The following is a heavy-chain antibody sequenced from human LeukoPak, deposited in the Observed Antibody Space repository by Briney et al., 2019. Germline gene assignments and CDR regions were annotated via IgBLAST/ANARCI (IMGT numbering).Heavy chain of an antibody. CDR2: ISHEGDS. CDR1: GVSLRGYY. Sequence: SETLSLTCAVYGVSLRGYYWSWIRQSPEKGLEWIGEISHEGDSIYNPSLKSRVTRSVDMSKNQFSLKLRSVTAADTAVYYCARGRNYVSDYYFDVWGKGTTVIVSS. J-gene: IGHJ6*03. CDR3: ARGRNYVSDYYFDV. V-gene: IGHV4-34*01. D-gene: IGHD1-7*01.